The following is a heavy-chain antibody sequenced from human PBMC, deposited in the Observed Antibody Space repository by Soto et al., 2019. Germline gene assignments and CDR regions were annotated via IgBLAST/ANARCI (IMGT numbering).Heavy chain of an antibody. V-gene: IGHV1-69*12. D-gene: IGHD5-18*01. CDR2: IIPIFGTA. CDR1: GGTFSSYA. J-gene: IGHJ4*02. Sequence: QVQLVQSGAEVKKPGSSVKVSCKASGGTFSSYAISWVRQAPEQGLEWMGGIIPIFGTANYAQKFQGRVTITADESTSTAYMELSSLRYEDTAVYYCAREGDAEDTAMVTGPADYWGQGTLVTVSS. CDR3: AREGDAEDTAMVTGPADY.